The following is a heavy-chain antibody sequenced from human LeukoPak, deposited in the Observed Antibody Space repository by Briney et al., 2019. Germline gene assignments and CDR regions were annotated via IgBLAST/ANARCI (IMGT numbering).Heavy chain of an antibody. CDR3: ARDRDSSGSFDP. D-gene: IGHD3-22*01. Sequence: GGSLRLSCAASGFTFSIYGLNWVGQAPGQGLEWVSSISSSSSYIYYADSVKGRFTISRDNAKNSLYLQMNSLRAEDTAVYYCARDRDSSGSFDPWGQGTLVTVSS. V-gene: IGHV3-21*01. J-gene: IGHJ5*02. CDR1: GFTFSIYG. CDR2: ISSSSSYI.